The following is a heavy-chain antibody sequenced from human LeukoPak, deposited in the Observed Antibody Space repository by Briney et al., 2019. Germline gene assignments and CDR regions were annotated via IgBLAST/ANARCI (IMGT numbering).Heavy chain of an antibody. CDR3: ARGTHDFWSGYFTYYFDY. D-gene: IGHD3-3*01. CDR2: IYYSGST. Sequence: PSETLSLTCTVSGGSISSYYWSWIRQPPGKGLEWIGYIYYSGSTNYNPSLKSRVTISVDTSKNQFSLKLSSVTAADTAVYYCARGTHDFWSGYFTYYFDYWGQGTLVTVSS. J-gene: IGHJ4*02. CDR1: GGSISSYY. V-gene: IGHV4-59*01.